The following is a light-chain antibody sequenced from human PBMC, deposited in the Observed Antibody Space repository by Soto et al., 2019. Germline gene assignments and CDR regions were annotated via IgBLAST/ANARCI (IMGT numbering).Light chain of an antibody. CDR1: QSVSSSY. CDR3: QQRTNWPPSIT. CDR2: GAS. V-gene: IGKV3D-20*02. J-gene: IGKJ5*01. Sequence: EIVLTQSPATLSLSPGERATLSCRASQSVSSSYLAWYQQKPGQPPRLLIDGASMRATGIPDRFSGSGSGTDFTLTISSLEPEDFAVYSCQQRTNWPPSITFGQGTRLEIK.